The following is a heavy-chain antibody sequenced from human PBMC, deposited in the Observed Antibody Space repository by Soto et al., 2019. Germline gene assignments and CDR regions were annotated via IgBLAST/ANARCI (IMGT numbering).Heavy chain of an antibody. J-gene: IGHJ4*02. Sequence: SETLSLTCAVSGGSFTSNNWWTWVRQPPGQGLEWIGEIYRTGSTNYNPSLKSRVTISLDKSENQFSLKVTSLTAADTAVYYCASRDTANSVEYWGQGTPVSVSS. CDR1: GGSFTSNNW. CDR3: ASRDTANSVEY. V-gene: IGHV4-4*02. CDR2: IYRTGST. D-gene: IGHD2-21*01.